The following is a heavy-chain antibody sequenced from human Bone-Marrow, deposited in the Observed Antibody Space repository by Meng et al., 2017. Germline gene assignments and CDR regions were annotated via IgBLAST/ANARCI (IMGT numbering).Heavy chain of an antibody. V-gene: IGHV4-61*01. D-gene: IGHD2-15*01. CDR3: ARGVVADPPGD. Sequence: QVQRQESGPGLVRSSETLSLTCTVSGASVNTGSYYCSWIRQPPGRGLELIGFIYQSGSTNNNPSLKSRVTISLDMSSNQFSLTLNSVTAADTAIYYCARGVVADPPGDWGRGTLVTVSS. CDR1: GASVNTGSYY. CDR2: IYQSGST. J-gene: IGHJ1*01.